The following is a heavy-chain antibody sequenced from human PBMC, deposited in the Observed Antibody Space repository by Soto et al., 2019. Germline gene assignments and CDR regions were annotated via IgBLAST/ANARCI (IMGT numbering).Heavy chain of an antibody. CDR3: TSGTGGDGYNYDAFDI. J-gene: IGHJ3*02. D-gene: IGHD5-12*01. CDR1: GLTFGDYA. CDR2: IRSRVYGTT. V-gene: IGHV3-49*03. Sequence: GGSLRLSCTASGLTFGDYAMSWFRQAPGKGLEGVGFIRSRVYGTTEYAASVNGRFTISRDDSKNIAYLHMNSLKTEDTAVYYCTSGTGGDGYNYDAFDIWGQGTMVTVSS.